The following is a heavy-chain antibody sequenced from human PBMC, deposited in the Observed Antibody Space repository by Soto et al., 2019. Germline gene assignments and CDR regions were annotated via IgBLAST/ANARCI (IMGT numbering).Heavy chain of an antibody. CDR1: GYIFTNFY. J-gene: IGHJ4*02. CDR2: INPNSGST. CDR3: TRGLASGDY. D-gene: IGHD6-6*01. Sequence: QVQLVQPGAEVKKPGASVKFSCKASGYIFTNFYIHWVRQAPGQGLEWIGIINPNSGSTNYAQNFQGRVTMTRDTSTSTVYMDLSSLRSEDTAVYYCTRGLASGDYWGQGTLITVSS. V-gene: IGHV1-46*03.